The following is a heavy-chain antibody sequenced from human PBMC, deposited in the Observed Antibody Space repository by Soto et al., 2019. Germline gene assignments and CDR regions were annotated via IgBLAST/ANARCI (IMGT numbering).Heavy chain of an antibody. CDR3: ARGPGPRGEKTLYYFYYGMDV. Sequence: SETLSLTCTVSGDSISSYYWSWIRQPPGKGLEWIGYINYSGSTNYNPSLKSRVTISVDTSKNQFSLRLSSVTAADTAVYYCARGPGPRGEKTLYYFYYGMDVWGQGTTVTVSS. D-gene: IGHD7-27*01. J-gene: IGHJ6*02. CDR1: GDSISSYY. CDR2: INYSGST. V-gene: IGHV4-59*12.